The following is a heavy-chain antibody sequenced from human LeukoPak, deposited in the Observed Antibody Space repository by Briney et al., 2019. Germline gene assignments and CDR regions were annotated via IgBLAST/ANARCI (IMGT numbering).Heavy chain of an antibody. D-gene: IGHD4-11*01. CDR1: GGTFSSYT. CDR2: IIPILGIP. J-gene: IGHJ6*02. Sequence: SVKVSCKASGGTFSSYTLTWVRQAPGQGLEWMGRIIPILGIPNYAQKFQGRVTITADKSTSTAYMDPSSLRSEDTAVYYCARGTTITTNYYYGMDVWGQGTTVTVSS. CDR3: ARGTTITTNYYYGMDV. V-gene: IGHV1-69*02.